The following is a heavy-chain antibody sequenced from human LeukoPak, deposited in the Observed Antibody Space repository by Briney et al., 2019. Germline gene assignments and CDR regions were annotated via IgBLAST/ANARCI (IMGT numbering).Heavy chain of an antibody. V-gene: IGHV1-69*04. J-gene: IGHJ6*02. Sequence: SVKVSCKASGYTFTSYGISWVRQAPGQGLEWMGRIIPILGIANYAQKFQGRVTITADKSTSTAYMELSSLRSEDTAVYYCARDRLINYGMDVWGQGTTVTVSS. CDR1: GYTFTSYG. CDR3: ARDRLINYGMDV. D-gene: IGHD2-8*01. CDR2: IIPILGIA.